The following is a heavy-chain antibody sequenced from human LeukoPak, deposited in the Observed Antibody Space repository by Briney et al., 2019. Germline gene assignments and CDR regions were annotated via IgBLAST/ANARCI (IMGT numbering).Heavy chain of an antibody. J-gene: IGHJ6*02. CDR3: ARVSDSLHCSSTSCYRYGMDV. D-gene: IGHD2-2*02. Sequence: QSGGSLRLSCAASGFTFSSYWMHWVRQAPGKGLVWVSRINSDGSSTSYADSVKGRFTISRDNAKNTLYLQMNSLRAEDTAVYYCARVSDSLHCSSTSCYRYGMDVWGQGTTVTVSS. CDR1: GFTFSSYW. CDR2: INSDGSST. V-gene: IGHV3-74*01.